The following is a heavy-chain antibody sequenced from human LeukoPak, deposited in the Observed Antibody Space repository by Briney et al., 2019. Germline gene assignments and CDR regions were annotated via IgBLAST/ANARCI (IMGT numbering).Heavy chain of an antibody. CDR3: ARDQGYGGSYEDY. D-gene: IGHD1-26*01. Sequence: KTGGSLRLSCAASGFTFSSYSMNWVRQAPGKGLEWVSSISSSSSYIYYADSVKGRFTISRDNAKNSLYLQMNSLRAEDTAVYYCARDQGYGGSYEDYWGQGTLVTVSS. CDR1: GFTFSSYS. V-gene: IGHV3-21*01. J-gene: IGHJ4*02. CDR2: ISSSSSYI.